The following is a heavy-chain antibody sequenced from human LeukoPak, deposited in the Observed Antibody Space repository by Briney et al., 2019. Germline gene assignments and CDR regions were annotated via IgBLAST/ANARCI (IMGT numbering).Heavy chain of an antibody. Sequence: PSETLSLTCTVSGGSISTYYWSWIRQPPGKGLEWIAYIYYSGSTNYNPSLKSRVTISVDTSKNQFSLKLSSVTAADTAVYYCARGYGSGSYTLNYWGQGTLVTVSS. J-gene: IGHJ4*02. CDR3: ARGYGSGSYTLNY. D-gene: IGHD3-10*01. CDR2: IYYSGST. CDR1: GGSISTYY. V-gene: IGHV4-59*01.